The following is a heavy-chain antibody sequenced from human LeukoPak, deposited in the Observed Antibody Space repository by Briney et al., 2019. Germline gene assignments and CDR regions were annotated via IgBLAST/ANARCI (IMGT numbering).Heavy chain of an antibody. D-gene: IGHD6-19*01. J-gene: IGHJ4*02. Sequence: GASLRLSCAASGFTFSSYAMSWVRQAPGKGLEWVSVISGSGGSTEYADSVKGRFTISRDNSKNTLHLQMNSLRAEDTAVYYCAKGSGWYVWGQGTLVTVSS. CDR1: GFTFSSYA. CDR2: ISGSGGST. V-gene: IGHV3-23*01. CDR3: AKGSGWYV.